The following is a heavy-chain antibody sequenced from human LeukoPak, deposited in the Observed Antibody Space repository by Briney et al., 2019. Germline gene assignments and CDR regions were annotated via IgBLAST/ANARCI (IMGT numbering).Heavy chain of an antibody. CDR1: GFTFSSYG. CDR2: IWYDGSNK. Sequence: GGSLRLSCAASGFTFSSYGMHWVRQAPGKGLEWVAVIWYDGSNKYYADSVKGRFTISRDNSKNTLYLQMNSLRAEDTAVYYCARDRIKYYYDSSGYLDYWGQETLVTVSS. CDR3: ARDRIKYYYDSSGYLDY. D-gene: IGHD3-22*01. J-gene: IGHJ4*02. V-gene: IGHV3-33*01.